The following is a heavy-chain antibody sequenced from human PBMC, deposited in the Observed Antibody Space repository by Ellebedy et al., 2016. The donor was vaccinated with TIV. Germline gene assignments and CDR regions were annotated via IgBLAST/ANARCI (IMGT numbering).Heavy chain of an antibody. D-gene: IGHD5-24*01. CDR3: ARDQWLRRAYYFDY. V-gene: IGHV3-7*01. Sequence: GESLKISCAASGFTFSNYWMSWVRQAPGKGLEWVANIKQDGNEKYYVDSVEGRFAISRDNAKNSMYLQMNSLRDEDTAVYYCARDQWLRRAYYFDYWGQGTLLTVSS. J-gene: IGHJ4*02. CDR2: IKQDGNEK. CDR1: GFTFSNYW.